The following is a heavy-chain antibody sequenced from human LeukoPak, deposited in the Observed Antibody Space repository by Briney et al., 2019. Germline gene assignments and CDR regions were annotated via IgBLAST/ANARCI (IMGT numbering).Heavy chain of an antibody. CDR1: GFTFSSYA. Sequence: SGGSLRLSCAASGFTFSSYAMRWVRQAPGKGLEWVSAIGGSGVITYYADSVKGRFTISRDNSKNTLHLQINGLRADDTAVYYCTKGRGGGYYFDYWGQGTLVTVSS. D-gene: IGHD3-22*01. J-gene: IGHJ4*02. V-gene: IGHV3-23*01. CDR2: IGGSGVIT. CDR3: TKGRGGGYYFDY.